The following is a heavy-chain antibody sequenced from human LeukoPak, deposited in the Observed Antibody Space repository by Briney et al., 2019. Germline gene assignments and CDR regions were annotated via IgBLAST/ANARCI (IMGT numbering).Heavy chain of an antibody. CDR1: GFTLASYW. Sequence: GGSLRLSCAASGFTLASYWMHWVRQAPGKGLVWVSRINGYGSSTDFADSVKGRFTISRDNAKNTLYLQMNSLGAEDTAVYYCARDAPGNTALDYWGQGTLVTVSS. V-gene: IGHV3-74*01. J-gene: IGHJ4*02. CDR2: INGYGSST. CDR3: ARDAPGNTALDY. D-gene: IGHD5-18*01.